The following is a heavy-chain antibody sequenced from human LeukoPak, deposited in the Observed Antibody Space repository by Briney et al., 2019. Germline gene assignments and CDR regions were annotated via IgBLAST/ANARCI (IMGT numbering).Heavy chain of an antibody. CDR1: GGSISSGDYY. J-gene: IGHJ4*02. CDR3: ARDRDYYDSSLGY. Sequence: PSQTLSLTCTVSGGSISSGDYYWSWLRQPPGKGLEWIGYIYYSGSTNYNPSLKSRVTISVDTSKNQFSLKLISVAAADTAVYYCARDRDYYDSSLGYWGQGTLVTVSS. CDR2: IYYSGST. V-gene: IGHV4-30-4*01. D-gene: IGHD3-22*01.